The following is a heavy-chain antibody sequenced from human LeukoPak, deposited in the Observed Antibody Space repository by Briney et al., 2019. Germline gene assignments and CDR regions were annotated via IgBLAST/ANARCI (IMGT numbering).Heavy chain of an antibody. CDR2: IYYSGST. V-gene: IGHV4-39*01. J-gene: IGHJ6*02. D-gene: IGHD6-19*01. CDR3: AGQRTAVAGTDYYYYYGMDV. Sequence: PSETLSLTCTVSGGSISSSSYYWGWIRQPPGKGLEWIGSIYYSGSTYYNPSLKSRVTISVDTSKNQFSLKLSSVTAADTAVYYCAGQRTAVAGTDYYYYYGMDVWGQGTTVTVSS. CDR1: GGSISSSSYY.